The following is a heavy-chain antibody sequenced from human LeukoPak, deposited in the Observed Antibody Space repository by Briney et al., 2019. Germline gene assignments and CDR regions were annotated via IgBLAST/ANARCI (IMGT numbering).Heavy chain of an antibody. J-gene: IGHJ3*02. CDR1: GFTFNSYN. Sequence: GGSLRLSCAASGFTFNSYNMNWVRQAPGKGLEWVSYISSSSNTIYYADSVKGRFTISRDNAKNSLYLQMNSLRAEDTAVYYCAKPLSGYYYDVFDIWGQGTMVTVSS. D-gene: IGHD3-22*01. CDR2: ISSSSNTI. CDR3: AKPLSGYYYDVFDI. V-gene: IGHV3-48*01.